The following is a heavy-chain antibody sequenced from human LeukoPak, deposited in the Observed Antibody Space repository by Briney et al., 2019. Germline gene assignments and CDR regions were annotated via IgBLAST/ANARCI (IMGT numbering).Heavy chain of an antibody. CDR1: GGSISSSSYY. CDR3: ARDGGYCSSTSCSTHYYYYYYMDV. D-gene: IGHD2-2*01. V-gene: IGHV4-39*07. Sequence: PSETLSLTCTVSGGSISSSSYYWGWIRQPPGKGLEWIGSIYYSGSTYCNPSLKSRVTISVDTSKNQFSLKLSSVTAADTAVYYCARDGGYCSSTSCSTHYYYYYYMDVWGKGTTVTVSS. J-gene: IGHJ6*03. CDR2: IYYSGST.